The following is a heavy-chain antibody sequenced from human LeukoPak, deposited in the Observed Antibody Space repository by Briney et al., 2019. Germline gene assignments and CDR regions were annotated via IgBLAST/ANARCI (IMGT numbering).Heavy chain of an antibody. Sequence: ASVKVSCKASGYTFTSYGISWVGQAPGQGLESMGWISAYNGNTNYAQKLQGRVAMTTDTSTSTAYMELRSLRSDDTAVYYCARDGYCSTTNCYPTENWFDPWGQGTLVTVSS. D-gene: IGHD2-2*03. CDR2: ISAYNGNT. CDR3: ARDGYCSTTNCYPTENWFDP. CDR1: GYTFTSYG. V-gene: IGHV1-18*01. J-gene: IGHJ5*02.